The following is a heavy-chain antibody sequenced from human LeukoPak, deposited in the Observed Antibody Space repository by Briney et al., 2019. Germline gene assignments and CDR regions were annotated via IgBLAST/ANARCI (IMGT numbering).Heavy chain of an antibody. CDR1: GFTFGDYA. CDR3: TREMSNYYGSGSYYKTPFDY. Sequence: PGGSLRLSCTASGFTFGDYAMSWVRQAPGKGLEWVGFIRSKAYGGTTEYAASVKGRFTISRDDSKSIAHLQTNSLKTEDTAVYYCTREMSNYYGSGSYYKTPFDYWGQGTLVTVSS. CDR2: IRSKAYGGTT. J-gene: IGHJ4*02. V-gene: IGHV3-49*04. D-gene: IGHD3-10*01.